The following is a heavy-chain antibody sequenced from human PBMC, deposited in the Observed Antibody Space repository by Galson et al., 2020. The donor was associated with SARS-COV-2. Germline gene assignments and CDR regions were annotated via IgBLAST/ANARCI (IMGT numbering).Heavy chain of an antibody. Sequence: GGSLRLSCAASGFTFSSYAMSWVRQAPGKGLEWVSALSGSGGSTYYADSVKGRFTISRDNSKNTLYLQMNSLRAEDTAVYYCAKDKEGIAAAGKFIDYWGQGTLVTVSS. V-gene: IGHV3-23*01. CDR3: AKDKEGIAAAGKFIDY. CDR2: LSGSGGST. D-gene: IGHD6-13*01. J-gene: IGHJ4*02. CDR1: GFTFSSYA.